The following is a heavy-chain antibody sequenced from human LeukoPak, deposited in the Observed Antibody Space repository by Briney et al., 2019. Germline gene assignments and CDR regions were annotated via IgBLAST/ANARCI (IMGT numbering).Heavy chain of an antibody. CDR2: ISGRGSPI. D-gene: IGHD3-10*01. CDR1: GFTFSDYY. J-gene: IGHJ3*02. V-gene: IGHV3-11*01. CDR3: ARHYYGFGSLDAFDI. Sequence: MAGGSLRLSCAASGFTFSDYYMSWIRQAPGKGLEWVSYISGRGSPIFYADSVKGRFTISRDNAKNSLYVQMNNLRAEDTAVYYCARHYYGFGSLDAFDIWGQGTMVTVSS.